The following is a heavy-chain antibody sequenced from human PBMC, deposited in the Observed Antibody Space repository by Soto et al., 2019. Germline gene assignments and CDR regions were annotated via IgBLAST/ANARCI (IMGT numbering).Heavy chain of an antibody. D-gene: IGHD6-6*01. CDR1: GYTFTSYD. Sequence: GSSVKVSCKASGYTFTSYDINWVRQATGQGLEWMGWMNPNSGNTGYAQKFQGRVTMTRNTSISTAYMELSSLRSEDTAVYYCAREGSRRPPYSFHYPGPALLLTLSS. CDR2: MNPNSGNT. J-gene: IGHJ4*02. CDR3: AREGSRRPPYSFHY. V-gene: IGHV1-8*01.